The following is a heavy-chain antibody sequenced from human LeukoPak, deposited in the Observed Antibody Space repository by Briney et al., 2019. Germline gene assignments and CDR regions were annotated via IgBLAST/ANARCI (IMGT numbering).Heavy chain of an antibody. CDR2: IYYSGST. CDR1: GGSISSGGYY. D-gene: IGHD4-23*01. V-gene: IGHV4-31*03. J-gene: IGHJ1*01. CDR3: VSGNSAEYFQH. Sequence: SQTLSLTCTVSGGSISSGGYYWSWIRQHPGKGLEWTGYIYYSGSTYYNPSLKSRVTISVDTSKNQLSLKLSSVTAADTAVYYCVSGNSAEYFQHRGQGTLVTVSS.